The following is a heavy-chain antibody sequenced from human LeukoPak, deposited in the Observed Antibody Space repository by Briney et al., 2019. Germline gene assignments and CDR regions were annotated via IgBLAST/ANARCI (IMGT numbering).Heavy chain of an antibody. CDR3: ARDREQQRYVDY. CDR2: IRNSSCYI. Sequence: GVSQSLSRAASVFTLRRYSMIWVRQAPAKGLEGVSSIRNSSCYIYYAESAKGRYTIYRDNAKNSLPLHMNSVIAEETAVYYCARDREQQRYVDYWGQGTLVTVSS. J-gene: IGHJ4*02. V-gene: IGHV3-21*01. D-gene: IGHD6-13*01. CDR1: VFTLRRYS.